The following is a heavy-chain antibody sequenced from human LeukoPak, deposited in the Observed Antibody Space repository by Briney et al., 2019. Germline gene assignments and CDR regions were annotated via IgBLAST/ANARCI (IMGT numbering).Heavy chain of an antibody. CDR2: IYHNGHT. D-gene: IGHD2-8*01. Sequence: PSETLSLTCSVSGYSISSGYYWVWIRQPPGKGLEWIGSIYHNGHTYNNPSLKSRVTISVDTSKNQFALKLSSVTAADTAVYYCARAFRMYALHNWFDPWGQGTLVTVSS. CDR1: GYSISSGYY. V-gene: IGHV4-38-2*02. CDR3: ARAFRMYALHNWFDP. J-gene: IGHJ5*02.